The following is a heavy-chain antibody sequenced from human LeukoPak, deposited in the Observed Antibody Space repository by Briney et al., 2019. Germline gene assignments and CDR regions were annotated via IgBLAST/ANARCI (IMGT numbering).Heavy chain of an antibody. CDR3: ALAAAGYGMDV. CDR1: GFTFDDYA. D-gene: IGHD6-13*01. J-gene: IGHJ6*02. CDR2: ISWNSGSI. V-gene: IGHV3-9*01. Sequence: GRSLRLSCAASGFTFDDYAMHWVRQAPGKGLEWVSGISWNSGSIGYADSVKGRFTISRDNAKNTLYLQMNSLRAEDTAVYYCALAAAGYGMDVWGQGTTVTVSS.